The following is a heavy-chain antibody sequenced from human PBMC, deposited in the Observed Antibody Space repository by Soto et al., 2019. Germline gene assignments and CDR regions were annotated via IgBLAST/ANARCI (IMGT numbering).Heavy chain of an antibody. Sequence: GGSLRLSCAASGFTFSSYSMHWVRQAPGKGLEWVSYISSSGSTIYYADSVKGRFTISRDNAKNSLYLQMNSLRAEDTAVYYCARDVEGGDYAGYYYMDVWGKGTTVTVSS. V-gene: IGHV3-11*01. CDR2: ISSSGSTI. CDR1: GFTFSSYS. D-gene: IGHD4-17*01. CDR3: ARDVEGGDYAGYYYMDV. J-gene: IGHJ6*03.